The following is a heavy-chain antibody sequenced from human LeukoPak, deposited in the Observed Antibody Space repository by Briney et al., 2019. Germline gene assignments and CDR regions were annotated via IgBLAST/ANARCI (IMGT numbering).Heavy chain of an antibody. V-gene: IGHV3-30*04. CDR3: ANFEGSSQAFHI. Sequence: PGGSLRLSCAASGFTFSSYAMHWVRQAPGKGLEWVANILYDGSRKNYADSVKGRLSVYRDNSNYSLYLQMNSLRIEDTAVYYCANFEGSSQAFHIWGQGTLVTVSS. CDR2: ILYDGSRK. D-gene: IGHD3-9*01. CDR1: GFTFSSYA. J-gene: IGHJ3*02.